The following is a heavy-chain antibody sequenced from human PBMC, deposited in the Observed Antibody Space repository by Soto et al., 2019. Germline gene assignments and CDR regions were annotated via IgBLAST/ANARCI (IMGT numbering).Heavy chain of an antibody. J-gene: IGHJ5*02. CDR1: GFTFSNEW. CDR2: IKSRDDGGAT. V-gene: IGHV3-15*01. CDR3: TTYIVAAATVSDH. D-gene: IGHD6-13*01. Sequence: RGSLRLSCAASGFTFSNEWLSWVRQAPGKGLEWVGRIKSRDDGGATNYATTVKGRFIISRDDSKNTLYLQLNNLKPEDTAVYYCTTYIVAAATVSDHWGQGTLVTVSS.